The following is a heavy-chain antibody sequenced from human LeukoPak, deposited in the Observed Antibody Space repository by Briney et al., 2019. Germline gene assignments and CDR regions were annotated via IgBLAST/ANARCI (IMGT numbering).Heavy chain of an antibody. CDR2: MNPNSGNT. D-gene: IGHD3-22*01. CDR1: GYTFTSYG. CDR3: ARVYYDSSGPTQGFDY. Sequence: ASVKVSCKASGYTFTSYGINWMRQATGQGLEWMGWMNPNSGNTGYAQKFQGRVTMTRNTSISTAYMELSSLRSEDTAVYYCARVYYDSSGPTQGFDYWGQGTLVTVSS. V-gene: IGHV1-8*01. J-gene: IGHJ4*02.